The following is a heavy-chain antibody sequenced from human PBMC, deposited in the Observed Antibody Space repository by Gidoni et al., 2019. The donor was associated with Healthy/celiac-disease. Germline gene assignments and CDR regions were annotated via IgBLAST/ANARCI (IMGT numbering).Heavy chain of an antibody. Sequence: QVQLVQSGAEVKKPGSSVKVSCKASGGTFSSYAISWVRQAPGQGLEWMGGIIPIFGTANYAQKFQGRVTITADKSTSTAYMELSSLRSEDTAVYYCAGTYYYDSSGLVRVLYYFDYWGQGTLVTVSS. J-gene: IGHJ4*02. CDR3: AGTYYYDSSGLVRVLYYFDY. D-gene: IGHD3-22*01. CDR1: GGTFSSYA. CDR2: IIPIFGTA. V-gene: IGHV1-69*06.